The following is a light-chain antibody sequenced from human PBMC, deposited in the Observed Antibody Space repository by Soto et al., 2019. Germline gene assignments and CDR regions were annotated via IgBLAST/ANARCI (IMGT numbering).Light chain of an antibody. CDR1: RSVSNN. CDR2: GAS. J-gene: IGKJ5*01. CDR3: QQYNNWPLT. V-gene: IGKV3-15*01. Sequence: EIVMTQSPATLSVSPGERVTLSCRASRSVSNNLAWHQQRPGQAPRLLIYGASTRATGIPARFSGSWSGTEFTLTISSLQSEDSAVYSCQQYNNWPLTFGQGTRLQI.